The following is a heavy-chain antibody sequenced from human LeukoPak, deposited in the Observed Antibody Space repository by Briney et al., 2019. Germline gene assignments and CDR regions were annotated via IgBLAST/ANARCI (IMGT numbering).Heavy chain of an antibody. Sequence: SETLSLTCTVSGGSFNSYYWSWLRQPAGKGLEWVGRIHTSGSTNYSPSLQSRVTISIDTSQTQFSLNLSSVTAADTAVYYCARDIVYLIDEDYGWGQGTLVTVSS. CDR1: GGSFNSYY. J-gene: IGHJ4*02. V-gene: IGHV4-4*07. CDR2: IHTSGST. CDR3: ARDIVYLIDEDYG. D-gene: IGHD4-17*01.